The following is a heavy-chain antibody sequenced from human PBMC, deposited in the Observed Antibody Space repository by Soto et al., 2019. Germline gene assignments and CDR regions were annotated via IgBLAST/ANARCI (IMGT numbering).Heavy chain of an antibody. D-gene: IGHD5-18*01. CDR3: ARGVDTAMVRGLFDY. CDR1: GGSISSGGYS. Sequence: SETLSLTCAVSGGSISSGGYSWSWIRQPPGKGLEWIGYIYHSGSTYYNPSLKSRVTISVDRSKNQFSLKLSSVTAADTAAYYCARGVDTAMVRGLFDYWGQGTLVTVSS. J-gene: IGHJ4*02. V-gene: IGHV4-30-2*01. CDR2: IYHSGST.